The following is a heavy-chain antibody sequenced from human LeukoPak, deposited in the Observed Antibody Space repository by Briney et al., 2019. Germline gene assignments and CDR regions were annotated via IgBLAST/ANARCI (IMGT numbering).Heavy chain of an antibody. J-gene: IGHJ6*03. CDR3: ARDGQYSSTDYYMDV. CDR1: GFTFSSYS. D-gene: IGHD6-6*01. V-gene: IGHV3-48*01. CDR2: ISSSSSTI. Sequence: GGSLRLSCAASGFTFSSYSMNWVRQAPGKGLEWVSYISSSSSTIYYADSVKGRFTISRDNAKNSLYLQMNSLRAEDTAVYYCARDGQYSSTDYYMDVWGKGTTVTVSS.